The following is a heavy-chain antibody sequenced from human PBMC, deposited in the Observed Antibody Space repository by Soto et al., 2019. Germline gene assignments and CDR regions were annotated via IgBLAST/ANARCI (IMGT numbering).Heavy chain of an antibody. V-gene: IGHV5-51*01. J-gene: IGHJ5*02. D-gene: IGHD4-17*01. CDR2: IYPGDSDT. CDR1: GYSFTSYW. CDR3: ARADDYPPPQPNWFDP. Sequence: GESLKISCKGSGYSFTSYWIGWVRQMPGKGLEWMGIIYPGDSDTRYSPSFQGQVTMSADKSISTAYLQWSSLKASDTAMYYCARADDYPPPQPNWFDPWGQGTLVTVSS.